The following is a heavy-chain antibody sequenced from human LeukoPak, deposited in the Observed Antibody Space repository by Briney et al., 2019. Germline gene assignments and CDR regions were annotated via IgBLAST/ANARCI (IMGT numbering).Heavy chain of an antibody. D-gene: IGHD6-19*01. J-gene: IGHJ4*02. CDR1: GGSISSGGYY. V-gene: IGHV4-31*03. Sequence: SETLSLTCTVSGGSISSGGYYWSWIRQHPGKGLEWIGYIYYSGSTYYNPSLKSRVTISVDTSKNQFSLKLSSVTAADTAVYYCARDQGAVADNGYFDYWGQGTLVTVSS. CDR2: IYYSGST. CDR3: ARDQGAVADNGYFDY.